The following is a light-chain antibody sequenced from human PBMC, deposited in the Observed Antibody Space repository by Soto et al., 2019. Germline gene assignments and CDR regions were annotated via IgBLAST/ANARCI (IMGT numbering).Light chain of an antibody. CDR2: AAS. CDR3: QQSFSTHLT. Sequence: DIQMTQSPSSLSASVGDRVTITCRASQTISSYLNWYQQKPGKAPKLLIFAASSLQSGVPSRFSGSGSGTDFTFTIGSLQPEDFETYFCQQSFSTHLTFGGGTKVDIX. CDR1: QTISSY. V-gene: IGKV1-39*01. J-gene: IGKJ4*01.